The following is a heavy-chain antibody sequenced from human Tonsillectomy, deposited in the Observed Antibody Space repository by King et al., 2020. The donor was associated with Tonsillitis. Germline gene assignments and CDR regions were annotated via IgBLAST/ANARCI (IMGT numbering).Heavy chain of an antibody. CDR3: ARHIRNCNLYAFDI. Sequence: VQLVESGAEVKKPGESLKISCKGSGYSFISYWIGWVRQMPGKGLEWMGSIYLGDSDTSYSPSFQGQGTISADKSISTAYLQWSSLKASDTAMYYCARHIRNCNLYAFDIWGQGTMVTVSS. V-gene: IGHV5-51*01. CDR1: GYSFISYW. J-gene: IGHJ3*02. D-gene: IGHD1-1*01. CDR2: IYLGDSDT.